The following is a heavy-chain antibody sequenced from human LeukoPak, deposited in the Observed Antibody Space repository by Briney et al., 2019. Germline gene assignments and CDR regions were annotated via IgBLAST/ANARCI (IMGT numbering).Heavy chain of an antibody. Sequence: GESLKISYHGSGYSFTSYWIGWVRQMPGKGLEWMGIIYPGDSDTRYSPSFQGQVTISADKSISTAYLQWSSLKASDTAMYYCARTDGRSGYYYLADYWGQGTLVTVSS. V-gene: IGHV5-51*01. CDR2: IYPGDSDT. CDR1: GYSFTSYW. J-gene: IGHJ4*02. CDR3: ARTDGRSGYYYLADY. D-gene: IGHD3-22*01.